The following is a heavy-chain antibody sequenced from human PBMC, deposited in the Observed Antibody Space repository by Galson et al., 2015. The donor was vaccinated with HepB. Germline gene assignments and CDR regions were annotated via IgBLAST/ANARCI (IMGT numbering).Heavy chain of an antibody. CDR2: IYHSGST. J-gene: IGHJ3*02. CDR1: GGSISSGGYS. Sequence: LSLTCAVSGGSISSGGYSWSWIRQPPGKGLEWIGYIYHSGSTYYNPSLKSRVTISVDRSKNQFSLKLSSVTAADTAVYYCARGSETVVKALDAFDIWGQGTMVTVSS. D-gene: IGHD4-23*01. CDR3: ARGSETVVKALDAFDI. V-gene: IGHV4-30-2*01.